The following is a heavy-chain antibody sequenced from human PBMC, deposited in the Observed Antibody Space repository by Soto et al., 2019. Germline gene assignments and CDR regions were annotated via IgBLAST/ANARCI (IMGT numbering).Heavy chain of an antibody. V-gene: IGHV4-4*07. CDR3: ARVSLHCSSTSCYKSAYYGMDV. D-gene: IGHD2-2*02. CDR2: IYTSGST. Sequence: PETLSLTCTVSGGSISSYYWSWIRQPAGKGLEWIGRIYTSGSTNYNPSLKSRVTMSVDTSKNQFSLKLSSVTAADTAVYYCARVSLHCSSTSCYKSAYYGMDVWGQGTTVTVSS. CDR1: GGSISSYY. J-gene: IGHJ6*02.